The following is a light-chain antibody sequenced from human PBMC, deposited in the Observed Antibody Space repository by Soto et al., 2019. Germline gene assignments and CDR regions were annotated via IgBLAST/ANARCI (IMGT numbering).Light chain of an antibody. J-gene: IGLJ1*01. V-gene: IGLV1-40*01. CDR1: SSNIGAGYD. CDR3: QSYDSSLSGSDV. Sequence: QSVLTQPPSVSGAPGQRVTISCTGSSSNIGAGYDVHWYQQFPGTAPKLLIFGDSNRPSGVPDQFSGSKSGTSASLAITGLQTDDEADYYCQSYDSSLSGSDVFGTGTKGTVL. CDR2: GDS.